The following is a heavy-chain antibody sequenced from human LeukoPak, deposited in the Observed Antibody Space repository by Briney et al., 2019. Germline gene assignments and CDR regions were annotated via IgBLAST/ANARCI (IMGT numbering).Heavy chain of an antibody. V-gene: IGHV3-7*01. CDR2: IKQDGSEK. D-gene: IGHD1-26*01. CDR3: ARVVSRWWEDRWAFDI. Sequence: PGGSLRLSCAASGFTFSSYWMSWVRQAPGKGLGWVANIKQDGSEKYYVDSVKGRFTISRDNAKNSLYLQMNSLRAEDTAVYYCARVVSRWWEDRWAFDIWGQGTMVTVSS. J-gene: IGHJ3*02. CDR1: GFTFSSYW.